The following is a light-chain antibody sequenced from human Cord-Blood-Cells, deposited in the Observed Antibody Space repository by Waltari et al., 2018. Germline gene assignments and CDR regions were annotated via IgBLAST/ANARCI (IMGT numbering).Light chain of an antibody. J-gene: IGKJ1*01. CDR1: QSISSY. CDR2: AAS. V-gene: IGKV1-39*01. Sequence: ARATITCRASQSISSYLNWYQQKPGKAPKLLIYAASSLQSGVPSRFSGSGSGTDFTLTISSLQPEDFATYYCQQSYSTPPWTFGQGTKVEIK. CDR3: QQSYSTPPWT.